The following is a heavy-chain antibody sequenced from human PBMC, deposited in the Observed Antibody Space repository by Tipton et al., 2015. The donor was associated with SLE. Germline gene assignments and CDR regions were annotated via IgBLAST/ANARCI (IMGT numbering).Heavy chain of an antibody. CDR1: GGSISSGNW. V-gene: IGHV4/OR15-8*02. CDR2: IYHSGNV. J-gene: IGHJ4*02. Sequence: TLSLTCDVSGGSISSGNWWTWVRQPPGKGLEWIGEIYHSGNVNYKASLGSRVTLSIDKFRNQFSMMLTSVTAADTAVYYCARGEAAAAEPYYFDYWGQGTLVTVSS. D-gene: IGHD6-13*01. CDR3: ARGEAAAAEPYYFDY.